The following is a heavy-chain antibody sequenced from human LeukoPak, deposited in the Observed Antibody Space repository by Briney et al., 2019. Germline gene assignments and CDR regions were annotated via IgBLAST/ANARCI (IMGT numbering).Heavy chain of an antibody. CDR3: ANLGEEFWSCYYTPFDY. D-gene: IGHD3-3*01. J-gene: IGHJ4*02. V-gene: IGHV3-23*01. CDR2: ISGSGGST. Sequence: GGSLRLSCAASGFTFSSYAMSWVRQAPGKGLEWVSAISGSGGSTYYADSVKGRFTISRDNSKNTRYLHMKSLRAVDTAVYYCANLGEEFWSCYYTPFDYWGQGTLVTVSS. CDR1: GFTFSSYA.